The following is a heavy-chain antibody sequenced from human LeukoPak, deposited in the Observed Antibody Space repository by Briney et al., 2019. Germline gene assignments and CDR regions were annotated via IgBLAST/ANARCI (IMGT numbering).Heavy chain of an antibody. CDR1: GFSFSTYA. Sequence: GGSLRLSCAASGFSFSTYAMMWVRQAPGKGLEWVSGISGTGRRTFYADSGKGRFTTSRDNAKNTLYLQMSSLSAEDTAVYYCTNGDFGDDCYFIGSWGHGVLVTVSS. V-gene: IGHV3-23*01. CDR2: ISGTGRRT. CDR3: TNGDFGDDCYFIGS. J-gene: IGHJ5*01. D-gene: IGHD2-21*02.